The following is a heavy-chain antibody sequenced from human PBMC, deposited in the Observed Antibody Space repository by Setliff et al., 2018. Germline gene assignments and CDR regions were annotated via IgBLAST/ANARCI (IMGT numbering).Heavy chain of an antibody. CDR3: ARGYRGYYNFCSGSQGANWFDH. Sequence: SETLSLTCTVSGGSISSYYWSWIRQPPGKRLEWIGYIYYSGSTNYNPSLDSRVAISVDTSKNQFSLSLTSATAADTPVYYCARGYRGYYNFCSGSQGANWFDHWGQGTLVTVSS. J-gene: IGHJ5*02. CDR1: GGSISSYY. D-gene: IGHD3-3*01. V-gene: IGHV4-59*01. CDR2: IYYSGST.